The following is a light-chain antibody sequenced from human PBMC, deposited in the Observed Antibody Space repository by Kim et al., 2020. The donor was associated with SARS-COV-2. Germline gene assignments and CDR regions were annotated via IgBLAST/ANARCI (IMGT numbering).Light chain of an antibody. J-gene: IGLJ3*02. V-gene: IGLV2-14*03. CDR3: SSYTASVL. CDR2: DVS. Sequence: QSALTQPASVSGSPGQSIAISCTAITRDLVGAHYVSWYQHVPGKAPKLIIYDVSVRPSGVSNRFSGSISGNTASLTISGLQAEDEAVYYCSSYTASVLFGGGPQLTVL. CDR1: TRDLVGAHY.